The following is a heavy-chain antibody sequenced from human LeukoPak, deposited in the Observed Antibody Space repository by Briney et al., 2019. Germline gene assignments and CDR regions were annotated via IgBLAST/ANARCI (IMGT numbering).Heavy chain of an antibody. V-gene: IGHV3-64*01. CDR3: ARVYSGYEDY. Sequence: GGSLRLSCAASGFTFSSYAMHWVRQAPGKGLEYVSAISSNGGSTYYANSVKGRFTISRDNSKNTLYLQMGSRRAEDMAVYYCARVYSGYEDYWGQGTLVTVSS. CDR2: ISSNGGST. CDR1: GFTFSSYA. D-gene: IGHD5-12*01. J-gene: IGHJ4*02.